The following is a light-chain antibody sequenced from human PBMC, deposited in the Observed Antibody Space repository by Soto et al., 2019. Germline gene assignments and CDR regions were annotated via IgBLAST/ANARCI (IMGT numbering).Light chain of an antibody. V-gene: IGKV1-5*01. J-gene: IGKJ4*01. Sequence: DIQMTQSPSTLSASVGDRVTITCRASQSIDNWLAWYQQKPGKAPKLLIYAASTLQSGVPSRFSGSGSGTEFTLTINSLQPDDFATYYCQQYNSYSLFGGGTKVDIK. CDR1: QSIDNW. CDR3: QQYNSYSL. CDR2: AAS.